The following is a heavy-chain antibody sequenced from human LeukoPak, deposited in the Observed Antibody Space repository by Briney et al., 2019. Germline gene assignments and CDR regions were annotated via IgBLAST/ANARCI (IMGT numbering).Heavy chain of an antibody. J-gene: IGHJ6*03. Sequence: SETLSLTCTVSGGSISSYYWSWIRQPPGKGLEWIGYIYYSGSTNYNPSLKGRVTISVDTSKNQFSLKLSSVTAADTAVYYCARERRGYDILTGYRNYYYYYYMDVWGKGTTVTISS. CDR3: ARERRGYDILTGYRNYYYYYYMDV. D-gene: IGHD3-9*01. CDR2: IYYSGST. CDR1: GGSISSYY. V-gene: IGHV4-59*12.